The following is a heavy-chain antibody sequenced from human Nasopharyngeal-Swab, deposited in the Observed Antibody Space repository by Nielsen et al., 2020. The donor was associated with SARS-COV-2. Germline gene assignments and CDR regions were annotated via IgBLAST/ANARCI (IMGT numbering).Heavy chain of an antibody. Sequence: GGSLRLSCAASGFTFSSYSMNWVRQAPGKGLEWVSSISSSSSYIYYADSVKGRFTISRDNAKNSLYLQMNSLRAEDTAVYYCARERGSGSYFWYYYGMDVWGQWTTVTVSS. CDR3: ARERGSGSYFWYYYGMDV. D-gene: IGHD3-10*01. J-gene: IGHJ6*02. CDR2: ISSSSSYI. V-gene: IGHV3-21*01. CDR1: GFTFSSYS.